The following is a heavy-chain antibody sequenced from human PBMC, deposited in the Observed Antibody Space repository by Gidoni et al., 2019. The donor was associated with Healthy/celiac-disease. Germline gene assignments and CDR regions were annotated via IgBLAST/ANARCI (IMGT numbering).Heavy chain of an antibody. CDR2: ISGSGGSN. CDR1: GFTFSSYA. CDR3: AKDNSGYYPRYYGMDV. Sequence: EVQLLESGGGLVQPGGSLRLSCAASGFTFSSYAMSWVRQAPGKGLEWVSAISGSGGSNYYADAVKGRFTISRDNSKNTLYLQMNSLRAEDTAVYYCAKDNSGYYPRYYGMDVWGQGTTVTVSS. D-gene: IGHD5-12*01. J-gene: IGHJ6*02. V-gene: IGHV3-23*01.